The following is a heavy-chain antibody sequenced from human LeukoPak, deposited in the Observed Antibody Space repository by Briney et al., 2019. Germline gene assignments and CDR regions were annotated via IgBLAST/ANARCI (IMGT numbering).Heavy chain of an antibody. J-gene: IGHJ4*02. Sequence: SETLSLNCAVYGGSFSGYYWSWIRQPPGKGLGWIGEINHSGSTNYNPSLKSRVTISVDTSKNQFSLKLSSVTAADTAVYYCAREHSSGWYSEVDYWGQGTLVTVSS. CDR1: GGSFSGYY. D-gene: IGHD6-19*01. CDR2: INHSGST. CDR3: AREHSSGWYSEVDY. V-gene: IGHV4-34*01.